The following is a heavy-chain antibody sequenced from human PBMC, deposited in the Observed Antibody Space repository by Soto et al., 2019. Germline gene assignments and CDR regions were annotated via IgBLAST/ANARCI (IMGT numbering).Heavy chain of an antibody. CDR3: ARGRGRTGNWFDP. Sequence: SETLSLTCAVSGGSISSGGYSWSWIRQPPGKGLEWIGYIYHSGNTYYNPSLKSRVTISVDRSKNQFSLKLSSVTAADTAVYYCARGRGRTGNWFDPWGQGTLVTVS. CDR1: GGSISSGGYS. V-gene: IGHV4-30-2*01. D-gene: IGHD3-10*01. J-gene: IGHJ5*02. CDR2: IYHSGNT.